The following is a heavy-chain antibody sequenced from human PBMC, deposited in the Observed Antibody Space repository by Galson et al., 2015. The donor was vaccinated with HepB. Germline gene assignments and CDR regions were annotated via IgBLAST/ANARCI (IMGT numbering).Heavy chain of an antibody. CDR3: ARRWEECSSTSCYRRAFDI. CDR1: GFTFSSYS. J-gene: IGHJ3*02. Sequence: SLRLSCAASGFTFSSYSMNWVRQAPGKGLEWVSSISSSSSYIYYADSVKGRFTISRDNAKNSLYLQMNSLRAEDTAVYYCARRWEECSSTSCYRRAFDIWGQGTMVTVSS. D-gene: IGHD2-2*02. CDR2: ISSSSSYI. V-gene: IGHV3-21*01.